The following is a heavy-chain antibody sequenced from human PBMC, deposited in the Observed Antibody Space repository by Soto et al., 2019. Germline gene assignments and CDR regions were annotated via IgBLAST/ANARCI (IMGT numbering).Heavy chain of an antibody. Sequence: QVQLQESGPGLVKPSETLSLTCTVSGGSISTYFWNWLRQPPGKGLEWIAYISDSGRILYNPSLKSRVTLSLDASKNQFSLRLSSVTAADTAVYYCARDRMAADATEVAFDFWGQGTMVTVSS. J-gene: IGHJ3*01. CDR2: ISDSGRI. CDR1: GGSISTYF. CDR3: ARDRMAADATEVAFDF. V-gene: IGHV4-59*01. D-gene: IGHD6-13*01.